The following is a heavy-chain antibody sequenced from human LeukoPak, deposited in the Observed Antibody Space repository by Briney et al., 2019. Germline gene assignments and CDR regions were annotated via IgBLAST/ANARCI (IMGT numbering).Heavy chain of an antibody. V-gene: IGHV1-69*04. CDR2: IIPILHQA. CDR1: GGIFSTYA. CDR3: AKGQGSDAFDI. J-gene: IGHJ3*02. Sequence: SVKVSCKASGGIFSTYAINWVRQAPGQGLEWIGRIIPILHQANYAQTCRDRVTITAVQTTSTAYMDLSSLKSENTAVYYCAKGQGSDAFDIWGQGTVVTVSS.